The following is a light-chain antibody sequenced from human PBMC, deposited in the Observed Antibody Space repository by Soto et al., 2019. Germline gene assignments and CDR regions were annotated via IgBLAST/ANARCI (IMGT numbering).Light chain of an antibody. J-gene: IGKJ1*01. CDR1: QIISNY. CDR2: ASS. CDR3: QKYNSVPWT. V-gene: IGKV1-27*01. Sequence: DIQMTQSPSSLSASVGDRVTITCRASQIISNYLDWYQQKPGKAPKLLIYASSTLQSGVPSRFSGSGSGTDFTLTISSLQPEDVATYYCQKYNSVPWTFGQGTKVEIK.